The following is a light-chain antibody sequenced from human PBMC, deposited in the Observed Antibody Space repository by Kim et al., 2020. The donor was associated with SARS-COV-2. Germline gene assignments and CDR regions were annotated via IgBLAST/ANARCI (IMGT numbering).Light chain of an antibody. Sequence: QKIATSCSGSTSNIGNNYVSWYQQLPGTAPKLLIYDNNKRPSGIPDRFSGSKSGTSATLGITGLQTGDEADYYCGTWDSSLSVYVFGTGTKVTVL. CDR3: GTWDSSLSVYV. CDR1: TSNIGNNY. CDR2: DNN. J-gene: IGLJ1*01. V-gene: IGLV1-51*01.